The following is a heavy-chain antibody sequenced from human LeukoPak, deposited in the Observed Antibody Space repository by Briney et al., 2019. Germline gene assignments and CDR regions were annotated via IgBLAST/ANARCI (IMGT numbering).Heavy chain of an antibody. V-gene: IGHV3-7*03. Sequence: GGSLRLSCAVSGFNFRDHWMDWVRQAPGKGLEWVGHIKTDGSETYYVDSLKGRFSISRDNTNNALYLRMNNLRVEDTAVYYCAKNNGWFHLAQWGQGTLVTVSS. CDR3: AKNNGWFHLAQ. J-gene: IGHJ4*02. D-gene: IGHD6-19*01. CDR1: GFNFRDHW. CDR2: IKTDGSET.